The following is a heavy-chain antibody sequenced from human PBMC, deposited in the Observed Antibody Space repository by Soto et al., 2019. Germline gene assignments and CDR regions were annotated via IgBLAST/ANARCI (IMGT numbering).Heavy chain of an antibody. CDR1: GGSFSGYY. CDR2: INHSGST. V-gene: IGHV4-34*01. D-gene: IGHD3-10*01. Sequence: PSETLSLTCAVYGGSFSGYYWSWIRQPPGKGLEWIGEINHSGSTNYNPSLKSRVTISVDTSKNQFSLKLSSVTAADTAVYYCARTNYYGSGSYYNPAKGMDVWGQGTTVTV. CDR3: ARTNYYGSGSYYNPAKGMDV. J-gene: IGHJ6*02.